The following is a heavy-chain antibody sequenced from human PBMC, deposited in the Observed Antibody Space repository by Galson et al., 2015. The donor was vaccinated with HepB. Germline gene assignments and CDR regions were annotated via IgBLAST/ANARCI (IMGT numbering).Heavy chain of an antibody. Sequence: SVKVSCKASGYSFTIYYIHWVRQAPGQRLEWMGRVNTGNGNTKYSQKFQDRVTLTRDTSATTAYMELRSLRSDDTAVYYCARDRVYGDYDVYWYFDLWGRGTLVTVSS. V-gene: IGHV1-3*04. J-gene: IGHJ2*01. CDR3: ARDRVYGDYDVYWYFDL. D-gene: IGHD4-17*01. CDR1: GYSFTIYY. CDR2: VNTGNGNT.